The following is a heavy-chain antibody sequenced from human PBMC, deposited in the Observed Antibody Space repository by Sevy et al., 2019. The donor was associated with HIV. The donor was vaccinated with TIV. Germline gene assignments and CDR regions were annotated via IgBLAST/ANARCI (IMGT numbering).Heavy chain of an antibody. D-gene: IGHD6-13*01. CDR1: GFTFSSYE. J-gene: IGHJ4*02. V-gene: IGHV3-48*03. CDR3: ARASSSWYCFDY. CDR2: ISSSGSTI. Sequence: GGSLRLSCAASGFTFSSYEMNWVRQAPGKGLEWVSYISSSGSTIYYADSVKGRFTISRDKAKNSLYLQMNSLRAEDTAVYYCARASSSWYCFDYWGQGTLVTVSS.